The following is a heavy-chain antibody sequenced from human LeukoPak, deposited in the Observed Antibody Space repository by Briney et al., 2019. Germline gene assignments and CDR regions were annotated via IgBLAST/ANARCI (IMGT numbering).Heavy chain of an antibody. J-gene: IGHJ4*02. D-gene: IGHD3-10*01. CDR2: INPNSGGT. CDR1: GYTFTGYY. CDR3: ARAADYYGSGSYDY. Sequence: ASVKVSCKASGYTFTGYYMHWVRQAPGQGLEWMGRINPNSGGTNYEQKFQGRVTMTRDTSISTAYMELSRLRSDDTPVYYCARAADYYGSGSYDYWGQGTLVTVSS. V-gene: IGHV1-2*06.